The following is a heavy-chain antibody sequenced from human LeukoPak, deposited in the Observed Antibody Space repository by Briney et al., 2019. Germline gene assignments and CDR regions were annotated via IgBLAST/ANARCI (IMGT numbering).Heavy chain of an antibody. J-gene: IGHJ4*02. CDR2: INWNGGST. Sequence: GGSLRLSCAASGFTFDDYGMSWVRQAPGKGLEWVSGINWNGGSTGYADSVKGRFTISRDNAKNSLYLQMNSLRAEDTALYYCARDRPSGDYGGEFDYWGQGTLVTVSS. CDR1: GFTFDDYG. CDR3: ARDRPSGDYGGEFDY. V-gene: IGHV3-20*04. D-gene: IGHD4-23*01.